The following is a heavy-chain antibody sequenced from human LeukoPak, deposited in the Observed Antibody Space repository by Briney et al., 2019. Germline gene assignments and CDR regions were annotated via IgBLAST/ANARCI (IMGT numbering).Heavy chain of an antibody. CDR1: RFTFSNYA. CDR3: VKRSRDGYNSPLDN. V-gene: IGHV3-23*01. Sequence: PGGSLRLSCAASRFTFSNYAMNWVRQAPGKGLEWVSDISGSGGETYYADSVKGRFTISRDNSENTLYLQMNSLRAEDTAVYYCVKRSRDGYNSPLDNWGQGTLVTVFS. CDR2: ISGSGGET. J-gene: IGHJ4*02. D-gene: IGHD5-24*01.